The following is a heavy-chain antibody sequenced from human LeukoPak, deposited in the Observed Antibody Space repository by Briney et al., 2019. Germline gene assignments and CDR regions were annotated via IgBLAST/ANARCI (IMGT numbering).Heavy chain of an antibody. J-gene: IGHJ4*02. D-gene: IGHD6-19*01. CDR3: AGGYSSGWNFDY. V-gene: IGHV4-4*02. CDR1: GGSLTNDDW. CDR2: IYHSGST. Sequence: PSGTLSLTCAVSGGSLTNDDWWNWVRQPPGKGLEWIGEIYHSGSTNYNPSLKSRVTISLDTSKNQFSLTLSSVTAADTAVYYCAGGYSSGWNFDYWGQGTLVTVSS.